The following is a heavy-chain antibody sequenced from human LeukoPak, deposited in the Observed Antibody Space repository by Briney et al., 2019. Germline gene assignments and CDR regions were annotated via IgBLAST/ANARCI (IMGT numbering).Heavy chain of an antibody. D-gene: IGHD4-17*01. CDR3: ARSKSAYGPLGY. Sequence: ASVKVSCKASGYTFTGYYMHWVRQAPGQGLEWMGWINPNSGGTNYAQKFQGRVTMTRDTSISTAYMELSRLRSDDTAVYYCARSKSAYGPLGYWGQGTLVTVSS. J-gene: IGHJ4*02. V-gene: IGHV1-2*02. CDR1: GYTFTGYY. CDR2: INPNSGGT.